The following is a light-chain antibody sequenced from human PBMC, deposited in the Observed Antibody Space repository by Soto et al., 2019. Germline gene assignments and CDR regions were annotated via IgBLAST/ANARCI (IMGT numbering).Light chain of an antibody. Sequence: QMTQSPSSLSASVGDRVTITCRASQDISNYLAWYQQKPGGAPKLRIYEPSTLKSGVPSRFSGSGSGADFTLTISSLQPEDVAIYYCQKYNDAPRTFGQGTRVEMK. J-gene: IGKJ1*01. CDR1: QDISNY. V-gene: IGKV1-27*01. CDR2: EPS. CDR3: QKYNDAPRT.